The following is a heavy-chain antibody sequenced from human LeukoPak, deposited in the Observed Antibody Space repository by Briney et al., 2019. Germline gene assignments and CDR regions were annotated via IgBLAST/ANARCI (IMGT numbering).Heavy chain of an antibody. V-gene: IGHV4-59*01. J-gene: IGHJ4*02. Sequence: SETLSLTCTVSGASISSYYWSWIRQPPGKGLEWIGYIYYSGSTNYNPALKSRLTISVDTSKNQFSLKLSSVTAADTAVYYCASGSGYYFDYWGLGTLVTVSS. CDR3: ASGSGYYFDY. D-gene: IGHD3-10*01. CDR2: IYYSGST. CDR1: GASISSYY.